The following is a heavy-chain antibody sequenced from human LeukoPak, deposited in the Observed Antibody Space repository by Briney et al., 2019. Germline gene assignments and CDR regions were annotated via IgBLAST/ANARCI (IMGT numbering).Heavy chain of an antibody. J-gene: IGHJ6*04. D-gene: IGHD3-10*02. CDR1: GSTFRTYA. CDR3: AELGITMIGGV. V-gene: IGHV3-30*04. Sequence: GGSLRLSCAASGSTFRTYAMHWVRQAPGKGLEWVAVISYDGANKYYADSVKGRFTISRDNSKNTLFLQMNSLRAEDTAVYYCAELGITMIGGVWGKGTTVTISS. CDR2: ISYDGANK.